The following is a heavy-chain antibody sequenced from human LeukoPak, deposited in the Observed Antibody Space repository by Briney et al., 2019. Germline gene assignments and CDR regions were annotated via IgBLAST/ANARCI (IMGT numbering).Heavy chain of an antibody. J-gene: IGHJ4*02. CDR1: RLTFHSYA. D-gene: IGHD5-18*01. Sequence: GGSLTLSRVACRLTFHSYAMSWVRPAPGKGVEWVSTNSISGISTYYADSVKGRFTISRNNSKNTLNLQMNGLRGEDTAVYYCAKGEYSYCYLFDYWGQGTLVTVSS. CDR3: AKGEYSYCYLFDY. CDR2: NSISGIST. V-gene: IGHV3-23*01.